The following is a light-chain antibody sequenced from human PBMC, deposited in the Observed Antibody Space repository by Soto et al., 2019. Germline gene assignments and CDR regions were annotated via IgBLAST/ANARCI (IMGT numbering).Light chain of an antibody. CDR2: DVS. CDR1: SSDVGGYNY. J-gene: IGLJ2*01. Sequence: QSALTQPASVSGSPGQSITISCTGTSSDVGGYNYVSWYQQHPGKAPKLMIYDVSNRPSGVSNRFYGSKSGNTASLTISGLQAEDEADYYCSSYTRSSTVVFGGGTQLTV. V-gene: IGLV2-14*01. CDR3: SSYTRSSTVV.